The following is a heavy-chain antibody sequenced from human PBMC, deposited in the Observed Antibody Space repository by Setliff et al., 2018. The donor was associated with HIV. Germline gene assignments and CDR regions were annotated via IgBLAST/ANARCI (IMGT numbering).Heavy chain of an antibody. D-gene: IGHD5-18*01. V-gene: IGHV4-39*01. CDR2: SYYSGST. CDR1: GGSIRGSNYY. J-gene: IGHJ4*02. Sequence: PSETLSLTCTVSGGSIRGSNYYWAWIRQPPGKGLEWIGSSYYSGSTYYNPSLKSRVTISVDTPKNQFSLKLTSVTAADTAIYYCATDTAFLQEGTEFWGQGALVTVSS. CDR3: ATDTAFLQEGTEF.